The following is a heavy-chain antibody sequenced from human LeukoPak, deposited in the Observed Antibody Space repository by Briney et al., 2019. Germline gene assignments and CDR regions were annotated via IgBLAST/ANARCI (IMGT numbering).Heavy chain of an antibody. V-gene: IGHV4-39*07. CDR3: ARGPLRLGYYDSSGRPVLGAFDI. Sequence: SETLSLTCTVSGGSISSSSYYWGWIRQPPGKGLEWIGSIYYSGSTYYNPSLKSRVTISVDTSKNQFSLKLSSVTAADTAVYYCARGPLRLGYYDSSGRPVLGAFDIWGQGTMVTVSS. J-gene: IGHJ3*02. CDR1: GGSISSSSYY. D-gene: IGHD3-22*01. CDR2: IYYSGST.